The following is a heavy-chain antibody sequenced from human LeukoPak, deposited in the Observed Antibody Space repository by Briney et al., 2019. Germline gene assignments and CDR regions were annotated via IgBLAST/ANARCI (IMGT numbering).Heavy chain of an antibody. Sequence: GGSLRLSCAASGFTFSSYGMHWVRQAPGKGLGWVAVISYDGSNKYYADSVKGRFTISRDNSKNTLYLQMNSLRAEDTAVYCCAKDYSSGWSHYFDYWGQGTLVTVSS. J-gene: IGHJ4*02. CDR1: GFTFSSYG. V-gene: IGHV3-30*18. CDR3: AKDYSSGWSHYFDY. D-gene: IGHD6-19*01. CDR2: ISYDGSNK.